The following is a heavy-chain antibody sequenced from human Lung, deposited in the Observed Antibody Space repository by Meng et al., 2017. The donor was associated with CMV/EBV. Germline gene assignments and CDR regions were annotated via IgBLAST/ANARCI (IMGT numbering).Heavy chain of an antibody. D-gene: IGHD4-23*01. Sequence: SXTXSLXCAVSGGSISTSNWWSWVSQPPGKGLEWIGEIYHSGYTNYNPSVKSRVTMSVDRCRKQFSRRLTSVTAADTAVYFCARVADYGGNCFDYWGQGTXVTVSS. CDR2: IYHSGYT. CDR1: GGSISTSNW. CDR3: ARVADYGGNCFDY. J-gene: IGHJ4*02. V-gene: IGHV4-4*02.